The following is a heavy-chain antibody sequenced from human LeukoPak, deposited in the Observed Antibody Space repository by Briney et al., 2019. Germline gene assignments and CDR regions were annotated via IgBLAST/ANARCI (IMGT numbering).Heavy chain of an antibody. D-gene: IGHD6-25*01. CDR1: GFNFDVSW. J-gene: IGHJ4*02. Sequence: GGSLRLSCTASGFNFDVSWMSWVRQTPGKGLEWVANVNLDGNARFYAGSVTGRFTISRDNAENSVSLQMDSLRGDDTAMYYCARDRPGGFCDYWGQGLLVVVSS. CDR3: ARDRPGGFCDY. V-gene: IGHV3-7*04. CDR2: VNLDGNAR.